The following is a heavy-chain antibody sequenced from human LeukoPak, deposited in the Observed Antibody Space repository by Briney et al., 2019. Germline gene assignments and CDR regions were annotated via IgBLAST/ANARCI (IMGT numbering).Heavy chain of an antibody. CDR3: AMSVEMPPIPSFDY. J-gene: IGHJ4*02. CDR2: IIPIFGTT. D-gene: IGHD5-24*01. V-gene: IGHV1-69*13. CDR1: GGTLSSHA. Sequence: SVKVSCKASGGTLSSHAISWVRQAPGQGLEWMGGIIPIFGTTNYAQKFQGRVTISADESTNTAYMELSSLRSEDTAVYYCAMSVEMPPIPSFDYWGQGTLVTVSS.